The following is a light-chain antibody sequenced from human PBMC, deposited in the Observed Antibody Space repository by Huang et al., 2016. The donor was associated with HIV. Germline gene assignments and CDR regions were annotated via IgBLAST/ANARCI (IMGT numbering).Light chain of an antibody. CDR1: QSVSSH. J-gene: IGKJ1*01. CDR2: DAS. V-gene: IGKV3-11*01. CDR3: QQRSNWPWT. Sequence: EIVLTQSPATLSLSPGERATLSCRASQSVSSHLAWYQQKPGQAPRLLIYDASNRATGIPARFRGSGSGTDFTLTSSSLEPEDFAVYYCQQRSNWPWTFGQGTKVEIK.